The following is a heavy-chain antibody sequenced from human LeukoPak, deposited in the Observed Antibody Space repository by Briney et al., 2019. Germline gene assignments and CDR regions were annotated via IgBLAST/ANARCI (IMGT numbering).Heavy chain of an antibody. D-gene: IGHD3-9*01. CDR2: IYSGGST. Sequence: GGSLRLSCAASGFTVSSNYMSWVRQAPGKGLEWVSVIYSGGSTYYADSVKGRFTISRDNSKNTLYLQMNSLRAEDTAVYYCARDRYDILTGYYSPLDYWGQGTLVTVSS. V-gene: IGHV3-66*01. J-gene: IGHJ4*02. CDR1: GFTVSSNY. CDR3: ARDRYDILTGYYSPLDY.